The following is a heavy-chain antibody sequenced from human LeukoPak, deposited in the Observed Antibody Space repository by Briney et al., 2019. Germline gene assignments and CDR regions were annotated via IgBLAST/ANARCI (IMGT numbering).Heavy chain of an antibody. Sequence: ASVKVSCKASGYTFTSYDINWVRQATGQGLEWMGWMNPNSGNTGYAQKFQGRVTMTRDTSISTAYMELSRLRSDDTAVYYCARGYYYDSSGFDYWGQGTLVTVSS. CDR1: GYTFTSYD. CDR3: ARGYYYDSSGFDY. V-gene: IGHV1-8*02. J-gene: IGHJ4*02. D-gene: IGHD3-22*01. CDR2: MNPNSGNT.